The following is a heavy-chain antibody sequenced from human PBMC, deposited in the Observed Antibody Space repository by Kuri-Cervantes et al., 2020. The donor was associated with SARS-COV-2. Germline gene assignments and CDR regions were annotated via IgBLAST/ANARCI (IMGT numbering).Heavy chain of an antibody. Sequence: GSLRLSCTVSGASIGSTDSYWGWIRQPPGKAKEWIGSIKYSGSTFYNPSLKSRVTFSVDTSKNQFSLKLSSVTAADTAVYYCARVKTIFGVAPFDYWGQGTLVTVSS. D-gene: IGHD3-3*01. CDR2: IKYSGST. V-gene: IGHV4-39*07. J-gene: IGHJ4*02. CDR3: ARVKTIFGVAPFDY. CDR1: GASIGSTDSY.